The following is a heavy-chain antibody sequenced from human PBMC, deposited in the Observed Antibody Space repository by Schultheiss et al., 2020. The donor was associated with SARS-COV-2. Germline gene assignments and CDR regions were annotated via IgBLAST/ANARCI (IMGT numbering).Heavy chain of an antibody. CDR3: ARVPDCGGDCYAFTGDDAFDI. Sequence: SETLSLTCTVSGGSISSYYWSWIRQPPGKGLEWIGYIYYSGSTYYNPSLKSRVTISVDTSKNQFSLKLSSVTAADTAVYYCARVPDCGGDCYAFTGDDAFDIWGQGTTVTVSS. J-gene: IGHJ3*02. D-gene: IGHD2-21*01. CDR1: GGSISSYY. CDR2: IYYSGST. V-gene: IGHV4-59*08.